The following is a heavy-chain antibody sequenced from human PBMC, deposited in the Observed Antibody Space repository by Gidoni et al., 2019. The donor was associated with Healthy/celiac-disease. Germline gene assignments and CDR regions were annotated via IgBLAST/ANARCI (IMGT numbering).Heavy chain of an antibody. Sequence: PGKGLEWVSVIYSGGSTYYADSVKGRFTISRDNSKNTLYLQMNSLRAEDTAVYYCAREGIAAAGLYYYGMDVWGQGTTVTVSS. D-gene: IGHD6-13*01. CDR3: AREGIAAAGLYYYGMDV. J-gene: IGHJ6*02. CDR2: IYSGGST. V-gene: IGHV3-66*01.